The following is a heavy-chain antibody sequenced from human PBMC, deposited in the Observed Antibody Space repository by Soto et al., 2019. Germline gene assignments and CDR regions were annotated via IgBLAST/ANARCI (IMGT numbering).Heavy chain of an antibody. J-gene: IGHJ5*02. CDR1: GYTLTELS. CDR3: ATVGYSGYENWFDP. V-gene: IGHV1-24*01. Sequence: ASVKVSCKVSGYTLTELSMHWVRQAPGKGLEWMGGFDPEDGETIYAQKFQGRVTMTEDTSTDTAYMELSSLGSEDTAVYYCATVGYSGYENWFDPWGQGTLVTVSS. CDR2: FDPEDGET. D-gene: IGHD5-12*01.